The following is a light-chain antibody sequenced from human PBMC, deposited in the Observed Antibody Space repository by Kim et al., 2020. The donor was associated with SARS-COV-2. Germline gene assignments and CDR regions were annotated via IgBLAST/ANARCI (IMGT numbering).Light chain of an antibody. CDR3: QQYNNWPPLT. CDR2: GAS. CDR1: QSVSSN. J-gene: IGKJ4*01. V-gene: IGKV3-15*01. Sequence: VSPGERATLSCRASQSVSSNLAWYQQKPGQAPRLLIFGASTRATGIPARFSGSGSGTEFTLTISSLQSEDFAVYYCQQYNNWPPLTFGGGTKVEIK.